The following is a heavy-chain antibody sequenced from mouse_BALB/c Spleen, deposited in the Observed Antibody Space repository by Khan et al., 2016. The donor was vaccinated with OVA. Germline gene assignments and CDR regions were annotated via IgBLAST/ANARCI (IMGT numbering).Heavy chain of an antibody. CDR1: GYSITSDYA. V-gene: IGHV3-2*02. CDR2: LNYSGGT. J-gene: IGHJ3*01. CDR3: ARWFDY. Sequence: EVKLEESGPGLVKPSQSLSLTCTVTGYSITSDYAWNWIRQFPGNKLEWMGYLNYSGGTSYLPSLKSRISITRDTSKNQFFLQLNSVTTENSATYACARWFDYWGQGTLVTVS.